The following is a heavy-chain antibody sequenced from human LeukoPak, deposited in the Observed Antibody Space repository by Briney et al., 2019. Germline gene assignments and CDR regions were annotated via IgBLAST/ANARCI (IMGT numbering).Heavy chain of an antibody. J-gene: IGHJ5*02. Sequence: ASVKVSCKASGYTFTSYGISWVRQAPGQGLEWMGWISAYNGNTNYAQKLQGRVTMTTDTSTSTAYMELRSLGSDDTAVYYCARGYEQWLPDGGFDPWGQGALVTVSS. CDR3: ARGYEQWLPDGGFDP. CDR1: GYTFTSYG. CDR2: ISAYNGNT. V-gene: IGHV1-18*04. D-gene: IGHD6-19*01.